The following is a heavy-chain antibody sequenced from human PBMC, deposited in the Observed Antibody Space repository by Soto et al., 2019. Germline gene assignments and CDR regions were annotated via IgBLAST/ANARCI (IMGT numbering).Heavy chain of an antibody. CDR2: IIPILGIA. V-gene: IGHV1-69*08. CDR3: ERDVTLAAAGGMDV. CDR1: GGTFSSYT. J-gene: IGHJ6*02. D-gene: IGHD6-13*01. Sequence: QVQLVQSGAEVKKPGSSVKVSCKASGGTFSSYTISWVRQAPGQGLEWMGRIIPILGIANYAQKFQGRVTITAEKSTSTAYMELSSLRSEDTAVYYCERDVTLAAAGGMDVWGQGTTVTVSS.